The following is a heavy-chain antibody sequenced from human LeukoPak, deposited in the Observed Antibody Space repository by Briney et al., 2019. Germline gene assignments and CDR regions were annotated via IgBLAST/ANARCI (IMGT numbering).Heavy chain of an antibody. CDR3: ARGVGPTTAQSTFDY. CDR1: GGSISSGSYY. J-gene: IGHJ4*02. D-gene: IGHD1-26*01. V-gene: IGHV4-39*07. CDR2: FYHSGST. Sequence: SETLSLTCTVSGGSISSGSYYWSWIRQPAGKGLEWIGSFYHSGSTYYNPSLESRVTISLDTSKNQLSLKLTSVTAADTAVYYCARGVGPTTAQSTFDYWGQGALVTVSS.